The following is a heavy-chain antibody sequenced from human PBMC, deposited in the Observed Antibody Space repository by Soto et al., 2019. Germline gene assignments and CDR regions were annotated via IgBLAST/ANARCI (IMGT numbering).Heavy chain of an antibody. D-gene: IGHD2-2*01. CDR1: GFTFSSYW. CDR3: ARDHCSSTSCYSFDP. CDR2: IKQDGSEK. Sequence: PGGSLRLSCAASGFTFSSYWMSWVRQAPGKGLEWVANIKQDGSEKYYVDSVKGRFTISRDNAKNSLYLQMNSLRAEDTAVYYCARDHCSSTSCYSFDPWGPGTLVTLSS. V-gene: IGHV3-7*01. J-gene: IGHJ5*02.